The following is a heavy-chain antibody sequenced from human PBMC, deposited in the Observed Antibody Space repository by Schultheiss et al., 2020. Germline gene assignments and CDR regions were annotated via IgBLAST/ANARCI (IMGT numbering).Heavy chain of an antibody. CDR1: GFTFSSYA. CDR2: ISSSGSTI. CDR3: ARSGYYDFWSGSSVFDP. V-gene: IGHV3-48*04. J-gene: IGHJ5*02. Sequence: GGSLRLSCAASGFTFSSYAMSWVRQAPGKGLEWVSYISSSGSTIYYADSVKGRFTISRDNAKNSLYLQMNSLRAEDTAVYYCARSGYYDFWSGSSVFDPWGQGTLVTVSS. D-gene: IGHD3-3*01.